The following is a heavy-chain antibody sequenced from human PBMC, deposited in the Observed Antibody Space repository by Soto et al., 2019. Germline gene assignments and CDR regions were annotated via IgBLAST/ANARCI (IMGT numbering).Heavy chain of an antibody. V-gene: IGHV4-34*01. CDR2: INHSGST. CDR3: ARGQPLRWYHYYYYYGMDV. CDR1: GGSFSGYY. D-gene: IGHD4-17*01. Sequence: SETLSLTCAVYGGSFSGYYCSWIRQPPGKGLEWIGEINHSGSTNYNPSLKSRVTISVDTSKNQFSLKLSSVTAADTAVYYCARGQPLRWYHYYYYYGMDVWGQGTTVTVSS. J-gene: IGHJ6*02.